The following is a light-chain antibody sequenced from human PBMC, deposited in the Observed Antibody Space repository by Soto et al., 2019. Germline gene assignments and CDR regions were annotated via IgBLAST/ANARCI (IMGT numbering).Light chain of an antibody. CDR1: SSDVGAYNY. Sequence: QSALTQPRSVSGSLGQSVTMSCTGTSSDVGAYNYVSWYQQFPGKVPKVLIFDVTQRPSGVPDRFSGSKSGNTASLTISGPQAEDEADYYCCSYAGSYMVVFGGGTQLTVL. J-gene: IGLJ2*01. CDR3: CSYAGSYMVV. CDR2: DVT. V-gene: IGLV2-11*01.